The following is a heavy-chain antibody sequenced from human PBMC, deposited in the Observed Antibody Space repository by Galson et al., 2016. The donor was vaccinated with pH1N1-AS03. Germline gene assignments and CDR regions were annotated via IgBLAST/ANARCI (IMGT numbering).Heavy chain of an antibody. CDR2: ISVTGKTI. Sequence: SLRLSCAASGFNFTDFYMTWVRQAPGKGLEWLSSISVTGKTIYYADSVKGRFTISRDNFKNSVYLHLDNLRAEDPAVYHCARDSMVLRGILRYWGQGTRVTVS. CDR1: GFNFTDFY. D-gene: IGHD3-10*01. CDR3: ARDSMVLRGILRY. J-gene: IGHJ1*01. V-gene: IGHV3-11*01.